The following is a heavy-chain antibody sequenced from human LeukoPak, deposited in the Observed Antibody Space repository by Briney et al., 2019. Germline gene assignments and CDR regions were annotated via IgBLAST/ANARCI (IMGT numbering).Heavy chain of an antibody. D-gene: IGHD6-6*01. CDR1: GGSIRTYY. J-gene: IGHJ4*02. CDR3: AREGSMTARPFVSIDY. Sequence: SETLSLTCTVSGGSIRTYYWSWIRQPAGKGLEWIGRIHTSGSTDYNPSLKSRVTMSVDTSKSQFSLKLRSVTAADTALYYCAREGSMTARPFVSIDYWGQGTLVTVSS. V-gene: IGHV4-4*07. CDR2: IHTSGST.